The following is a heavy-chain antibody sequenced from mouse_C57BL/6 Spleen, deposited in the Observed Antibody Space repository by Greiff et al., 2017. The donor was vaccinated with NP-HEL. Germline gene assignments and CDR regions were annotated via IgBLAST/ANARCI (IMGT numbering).Heavy chain of an antibody. D-gene: IGHD2-10*02. CDR3: ARDLVTTGY. V-gene: IGHV5-4*01. CDR2: ISDGGSYT. J-gene: IGHJ2*01. CDR1: GFTFSSYA. Sequence: EVQLVESGGGLVKPGGSLKLSCAASGFTFSSYAMSWVRQTPEKRLEWVATISDGGSYTYYPDNVKGRFTISRDNAKNNLYLQMSHLKSEDTAMYYCARDLVTTGYWGQGTTLTVSS.